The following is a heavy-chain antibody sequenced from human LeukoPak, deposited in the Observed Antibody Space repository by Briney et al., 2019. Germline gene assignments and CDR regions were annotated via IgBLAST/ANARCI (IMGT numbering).Heavy chain of an antibody. Sequence: ASVTVSCTVSGYTLTELSMHWVRQAPGKGLEWMGGFDPEDGETIYAQKFQGRVTMTEDTSTDTAYMELSSLRSEDTAVYYCATVNEYSSSSTQFDPWGQGTLVTVSS. D-gene: IGHD6-6*01. CDR2: FDPEDGET. CDR3: ATVNEYSSSSTQFDP. V-gene: IGHV1-24*01. J-gene: IGHJ5*02. CDR1: GYTLTELS.